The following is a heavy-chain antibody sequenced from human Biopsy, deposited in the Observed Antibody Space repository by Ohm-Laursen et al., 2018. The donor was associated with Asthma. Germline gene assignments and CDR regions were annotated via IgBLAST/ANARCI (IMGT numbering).Heavy chain of an antibody. CDR2: VNTGNGDT. D-gene: IGHD3-9*01. Sequence: SVTDSCKGSGYNFISFAIHWVRQAPGQRLEWMGWVNTGNGDTKYSQKFQGRVTITRDTSASTAYMELRSLRSEDTATYYCARTYYDFLTGQVKDVFGVWGQGTMVTVSS. CDR1: GYNFISFA. V-gene: IGHV1-3*04. J-gene: IGHJ3*01. CDR3: ARTYYDFLTGQVKDVFGV.